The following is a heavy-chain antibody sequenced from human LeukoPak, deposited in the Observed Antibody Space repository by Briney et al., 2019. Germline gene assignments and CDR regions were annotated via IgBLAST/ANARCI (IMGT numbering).Heavy chain of an antibody. Sequence: ASVRVSCKASGYTFTNDDINWVRQATGQGLEWMGWMNPNSGNTGYAQKFQGRVTMTRNTSISTAYMELSNLKSEDTAVYYCARAAVATRRGSWFDPWGQGTLVTVSS. CDR3: ARAAVATRRGSWFDP. CDR1: GYTFTNDD. V-gene: IGHV1-8*01. CDR2: MNPNSGNT. D-gene: IGHD5-12*01. J-gene: IGHJ5*02.